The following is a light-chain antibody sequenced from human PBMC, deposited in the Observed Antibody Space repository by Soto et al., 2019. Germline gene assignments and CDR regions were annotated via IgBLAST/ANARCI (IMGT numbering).Light chain of an antibody. CDR1: SSDVGYYNY. Sequence: QSVLTQPASVSGSPGQSITISCTGTSSDVGYYNYASWYQQHPGKAPKLMIYEVSNRPSGVSNRFSGSKSGNTASLTISGLQAEDEADYYCSSYTISTTYVFGTGTKVTV. CDR3: SSYTISTTYV. J-gene: IGLJ1*01. CDR2: EVS. V-gene: IGLV2-14*01.